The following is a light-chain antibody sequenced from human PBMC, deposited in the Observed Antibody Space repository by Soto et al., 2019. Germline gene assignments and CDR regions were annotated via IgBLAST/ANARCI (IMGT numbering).Light chain of an antibody. CDR1: QSVSSSN. Sequence: EIVLTQSPDTLSLSPGERATLSCRASQSVSSSNFAWYQQKPGQAPRLLSYAASTRPTGIPDRFSGSGSGTDFTLTISRLETEDFAVYYCQHYGNSVWTFGQGTKVEIK. CDR2: AAS. CDR3: QHYGNSVWT. J-gene: IGKJ1*01. V-gene: IGKV3-20*01.